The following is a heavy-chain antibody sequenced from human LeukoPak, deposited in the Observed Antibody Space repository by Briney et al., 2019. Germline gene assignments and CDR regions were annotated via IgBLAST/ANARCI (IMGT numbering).Heavy chain of an antibody. D-gene: IGHD3-10*01. CDR2: ISSSGSTI. CDR3: ASVTPWLGENNFQH. Sequence: GRSLRLSCAASGFTFSDYYMSLIRQAPGKGLEWVSYISSSGSTIYYADSVKGRFTISRDNAKNSLYLQMNSLRAEDTAVYYCASVTPWLGENNFQHWGQGTLVTVSS. V-gene: IGHV3-11*04. J-gene: IGHJ1*01. CDR1: GFTFSDYY.